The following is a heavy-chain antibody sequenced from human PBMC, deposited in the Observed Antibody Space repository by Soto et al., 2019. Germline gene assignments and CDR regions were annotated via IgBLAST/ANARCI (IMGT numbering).Heavy chain of an antibody. Sequence: QVQLQQWGAGLLKPSETLSLTCAVYGGSFSGYYWSWIRQPPGKGLEWIGEINHSGSTNYNPSLQGRVTISVDASKNQFSLKLSSVTAADPAVYYCARGVVGKYGSGSQAYYGMDVWGQGTTVTVSS. J-gene: IGHJ6*02. CDR1: GGSFSGYY. CDR3: ARGVVGKYGSGSQAYYGMDV. D-gene: IGHD3-10*01. V-gene: IGHV4-34*01. CDR2: INHSGST.